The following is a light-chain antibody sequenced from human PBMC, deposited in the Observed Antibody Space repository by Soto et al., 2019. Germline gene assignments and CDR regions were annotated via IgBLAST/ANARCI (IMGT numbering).Light chain of an antibody. CDR3: SSYGGSNSVV. V-gene: IGLV2-8*01. Sequence: QSVLTQPPSASGSPGQSVTISCTGTSSDVGGYNYVSWYQQHPGKAPKLMIYEVSKRPSGVADRFSGSKSCYTASLTVSGLQAEDEADYYCSSYGGSNSVVFGGGTQLTVL. CDR1: SSDVGGYNY. J-gene: IGLJ2*01. CDR2: EVS.